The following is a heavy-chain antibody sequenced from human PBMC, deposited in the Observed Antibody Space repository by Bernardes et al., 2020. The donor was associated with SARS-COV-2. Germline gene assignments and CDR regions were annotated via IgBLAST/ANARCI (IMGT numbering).Heavy chain of an antibody. D-gene: IGHD3-22*01. CDR1: GFTFSSYD. Sequence: GGSLRLSCAASGFTFSSYDMHWVRQGIGKGLEWVSGIGSAGDPYYPGSVKGRFTISRENAKNSLFLQMTSLRAGDTAVYYCARGARDYSDSSGYFSPPFDYWGQGILVTVAS. CDR2: IGSAGDP. CDR3: ARGARDYSDSSGYFSPPFDY. J-gene: IGHJ4*02. V-gene: IGHV3-13*05.